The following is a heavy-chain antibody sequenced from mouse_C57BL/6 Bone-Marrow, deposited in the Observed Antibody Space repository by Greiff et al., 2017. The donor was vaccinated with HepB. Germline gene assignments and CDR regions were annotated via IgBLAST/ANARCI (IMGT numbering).Heavy chain of an antibody. CDR2: INPNNGCT. Sequence: EVQLQQSGPELVKPGASVKIPCKASGFTFSDYNMVWVKQSHGKSLEWIGDINPNNGCTIYNQKFKGKATLTVDKSSSTAYMELRSLTSEDTAVYDCARYRSSFAMDYWGQGTSVTVSS. V-gene: IGHV1-18*01. J-gene: IGHJ4*01. CDR1: GFTFSDYN. D-gene: IGHD1-1*01. CDR3: ARYRSSFAMDY.